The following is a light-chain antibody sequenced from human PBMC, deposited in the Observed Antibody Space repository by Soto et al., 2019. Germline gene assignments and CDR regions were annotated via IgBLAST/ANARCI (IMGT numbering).Light chain of an antibody. CDR2: KAS. Sequence: DIQMAESPSTLSASVGDRVTITCRASQSISSWLAWYQQKPGKATKLLIYKASTLQSGVPSRFSGSGSGTEFTLTISSLQPEDFATYYCQQLNSYPLTFGGGTKVDIK. CDR1: QSISSW. J-gene: IGKJ4*01. CDR3: QQLNSYPLT. V-gene: IGKV1-5*03.